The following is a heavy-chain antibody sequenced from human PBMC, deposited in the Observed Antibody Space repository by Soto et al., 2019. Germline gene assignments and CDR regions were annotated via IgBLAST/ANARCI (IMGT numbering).Heavy chain of an antibody. J-gene: IGHJ6*02. Sequence: QVQLQESGPGLVKPSGTLSLTCAVSGGSISSSNWWSWVRQPPGKGLEWIGEIYHSGSTNYNPSLKSGVTISVDKSKNQFSRKLSSVTAADTAVYYCAREPAARSPYYYYYGMDVWGQGTTVTVSS. V-gene: IGHV4-4*02. CDR1: GGSISSSNW. D-gene: IGHD6-6*01. CDR2: IYHSGST. CDR3: AREPAARSPYYYYYGMDV.